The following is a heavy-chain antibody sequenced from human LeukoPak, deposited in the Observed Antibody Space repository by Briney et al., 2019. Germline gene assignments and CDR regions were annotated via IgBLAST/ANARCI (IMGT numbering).Heavy chain of an antibody. D-gene: IGHD3-10*01. CDR3: ARAPITMVRGPHNYYFDY. Sequence: GGSLRLSCAASGFTFSSYSMNWVRQAPGKGLEWVAVISYDGSNKYYADSVKGRFTISRDNSKNTLYLQMNSLRAEDTAVYYCARAPITMVRGPHNYYFDYWGQGTLVTVSS. J-gene: IGHJ4*02. V-gene: IGHV3-30*03. CDR2: ISYDGSNK. CDR1: GFTFSSYS.